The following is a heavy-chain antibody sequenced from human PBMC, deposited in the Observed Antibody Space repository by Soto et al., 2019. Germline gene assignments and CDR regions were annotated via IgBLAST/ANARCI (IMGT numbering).Heavy chain of an antibody. V-gene: IGHV4-39*01. CDR2: IYYNGNT. D-gene: IGHD3-9*01. J-gene: IGHJ4*02. CDR3: ARAFSFDWYTYYFDY. CDR1: GGSISSSGYY. Sequence: SETLSLTCTVSGGSISSSGYYLAWIRQPPEKGPEWVASIYYNGNTYYNPFLKSRVTMSVDTSKNQFSLKLNSVTAADTAMYYCARAFSFDWYTYYFDYWGQGTLVTVSS.